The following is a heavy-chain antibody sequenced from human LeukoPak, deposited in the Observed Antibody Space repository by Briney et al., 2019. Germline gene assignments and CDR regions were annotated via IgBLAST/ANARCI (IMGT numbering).Heavy chain of an antibody. CDR2: ISSSSSTI. D-gene: IGHD2/OR15-2a*01. Sequence: GGSLRLSCAASGFTFSSYSMNWVRQAPGKGLEWVSYISSSSSTIYYADSVKGRFTISRDNAKNSLYLQMNSLRAEDTAVYYCARVTLEYYFDYWGQGTLVTVSS. V-gene: IGHV3-48*01. CDR1: GFTFSSYS. J-gene: IGHJ4*02. CDR3: ARVTLEYYFDY.